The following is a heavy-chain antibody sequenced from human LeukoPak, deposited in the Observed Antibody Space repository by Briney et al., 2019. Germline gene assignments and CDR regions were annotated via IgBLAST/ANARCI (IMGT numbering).Heavy chain of an antibody. CDR3: ARAKPSTGSGAFDI. V-gene: IGHV3-20*04. J-gene: IGHJ3*02. CDR1: GFTFDDYG. D-gene: IGHD1-26*01. CDR2: INWNGVST. Sequence: PGGSLRLSCAASGFTFDDYGMSWVRQAPGKGLEWVSGINWNGVSTGYADSVKGRFTISRDNAKNSLYLQMNSLRAEDTALYYCARAKPSTGSGAFDIWGQGTMVTVSS.